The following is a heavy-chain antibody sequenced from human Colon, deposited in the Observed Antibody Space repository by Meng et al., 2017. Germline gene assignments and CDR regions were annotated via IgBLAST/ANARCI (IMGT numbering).Heavy chain of an antibody. D-gene: IGHD3/OR15-3a*01. V-gene: IGHV3-23*01. CDR3: AKQFRDFGLVTSFDY. Sequence: GESLKISCAASGITLMNYGMHWVRQAPGKGLEWVSGISGSGSITYYADSLRGRFTISRDKSKNTLYLQMRSLSAEDTAVYYCAKQFRDFGLVTSFDYWGQGALVTVSS. CDR1: GITLMNYG. J-gene: IGHJ4*02. CDR2: ISGSGSIT.